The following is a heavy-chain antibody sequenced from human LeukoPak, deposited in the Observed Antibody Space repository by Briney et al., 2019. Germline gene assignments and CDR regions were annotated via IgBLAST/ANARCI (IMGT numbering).Heavy chain of an antibody. CDR1: GFTFSSYW. CDR3: ARGDYDFWSGYYRNYGMDV. Sequence: GGSLRLSCAASGFTFSSYWMNWVRQAPGKGLEWVSYISSSGSTIYYADSVKGRFTISRDNAKNSLYLQMNSLRAEDTAVYYCARGDYDFWSGYYRNYGMDVWGQGTTVTVSS. D-gene: IGHD3-3*01. J-gene: IGHJ6*02. V-gene: IGHV3-48*04. CDR2: ISSSGSTI.